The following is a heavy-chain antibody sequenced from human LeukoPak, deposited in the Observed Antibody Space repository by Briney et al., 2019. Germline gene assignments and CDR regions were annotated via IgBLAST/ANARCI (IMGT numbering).Heavy chain of an antibody. D-gene: IGHD2/OR15-2a*01. J-gene: IGHJ6*03. V-gene: IGHV4-38-2*02. CDR1: GYSISSGYY. Sequence: SETLSLTCTVSGYSISSGYYWGWIRQPPGKGLEWIGSIYHSGSTYYNPSLKSRVTISVDTSKNQFSLKLSSVTAADTAVYYCAKDRAARGRGNYFYMDVWGKGTTVTVSS. CDR2: IYHSGST. CDR3: AKDRAARGRGNYFYMDV.